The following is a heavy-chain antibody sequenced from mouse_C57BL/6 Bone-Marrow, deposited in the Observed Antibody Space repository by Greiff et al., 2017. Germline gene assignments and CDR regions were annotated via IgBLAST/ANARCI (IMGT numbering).Heavy chain of an antibody. J-gene: IGHJ2*01. CDR1: GYSFTGYY. CDR2: INPSTGGT. V-gene: IGHV1-42*01. Sequence: EVQLQQSGPELVKPGASVKISCKASGYSFTGYYMNWVKQSPEKSLEWIGEINPSTGGTTYNQKFKAKATLTVDKSSSTAYMQLKSLTSEDSAVYYCARSTVVAHFDYWGQGTTLTVSS. D-gene: IGHD1-1*01. CDR3: ARSTVVAHFDY.